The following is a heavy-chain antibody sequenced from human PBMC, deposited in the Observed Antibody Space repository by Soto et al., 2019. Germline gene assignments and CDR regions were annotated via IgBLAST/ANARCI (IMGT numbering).Heavy chain of an antibody. J-gene: IGHJ6*02. V-gene: IGHV1-46*01. CDR1: GYTFTSYY. Sequence: ASVKVSCKASGYTFTSYYMHWVRKAPGQGLEWMGIINPSGGSTSYAQKFQGRVTMTRDTSTSPVYMELSSLRSEDTAVYYCARDRGIVATTTQNYYYYGMDVWGQGTTVTVSS. D-gene: IGHD5-12*01. CDR3: ARDRGIVATTTQNYYYYGMDV. CDR2: INPSGGST.